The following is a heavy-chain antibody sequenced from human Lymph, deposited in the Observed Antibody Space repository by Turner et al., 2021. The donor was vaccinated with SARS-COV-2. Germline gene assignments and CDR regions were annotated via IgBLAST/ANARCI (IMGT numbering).Heavy chain of an antibody. CDR2: FVPEDAET. J-gene: IGHJ6*02. Sequence: QVQLVQSGAEVKKPGASVKVSCKVSGYTLTELSIHWVRQAPGQGLEWMGGFVPEDAETIYAQKFQGRVTMTEDTSTDTAYRELSSLRSEDTAVYYCATAPALAGYFHYYYGMDVWGQGTTVTVSS. CDR3: ATAPALAGYFHYYYGMDV. D-gene: IGHD6-19*01. CDR1: GYTLTELS. V-gene: IGHV1-24*01.